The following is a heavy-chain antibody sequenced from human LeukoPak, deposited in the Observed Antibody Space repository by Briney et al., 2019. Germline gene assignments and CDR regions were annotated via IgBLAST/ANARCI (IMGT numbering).Heavy chain of an antibody. J-gene: IGHJ4*02. Sequence: SETLSLTCAVSGGSISSYYWSWIRQPPGKGLEWIGYIYYIGSTNYNPSLKSRVTISVDTSKNQFSLKLSSVSAADTAVYYCARRWAYDCFDYWGQGTLVTVSS. CDR3: ARRWAYDCFDY. V-gene: IGHV4-59*08. D-gene: IGHD1-26*01. CDR1: GGSISSYY. CDR2: IYYIGST.